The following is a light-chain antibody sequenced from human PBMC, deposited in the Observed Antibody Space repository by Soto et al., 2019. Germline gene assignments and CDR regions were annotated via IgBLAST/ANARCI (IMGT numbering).Light chain of an antibody. CDR2: DDN. Sequence: QSALTQPPSVSAAPGQKVTISCSGSSSNIGGNSVSWYQQLPGTAPKLLIYDDNKRPSGIPDRFSGSKSGTSATLGITGFQTGDEADYYCGSWDSSLGAYVFGTGTKGTVL. CDR1: SSNIGGNS. V-gene: IGLV1-51*01. CDR3: GSWDSSLGAYV. J-gene: IGLJ1*01.